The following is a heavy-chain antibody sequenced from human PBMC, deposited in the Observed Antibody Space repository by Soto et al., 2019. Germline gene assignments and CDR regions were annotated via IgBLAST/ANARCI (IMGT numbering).Heavy chain of an antibody. J-gene: IGHJ4*02. D-gene: IGHD3-16*01. CDR2: INHSGST. V-gene: IGHV4-34*01. CDR1: GGSFSGYY. CDR3: ARGYHRYNSRWFGAA. Sequence: QVQLQQWGAGLLKPSETLSLTCAVYGGSFSGYYWSWIRQPPGKGLEWIGEINHSGSTNYNPSLKSRVTISVDTSKNQFSLKLRSVTAADTAVYYCARGYHRYNSRWFGAAWGQGTLVTVSS.